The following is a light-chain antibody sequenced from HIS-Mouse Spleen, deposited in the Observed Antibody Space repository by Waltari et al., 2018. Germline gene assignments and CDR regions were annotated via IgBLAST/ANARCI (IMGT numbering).Light chain of an antibody. CDR1: KLGDKY. J-gene: IGLJ2*01. V-gene: IGLV3-1*01. CDR3: QAWDSSTAV. CDR2: QDS. Sequence: SYELTQPPSVSVSPGQTASITCSGDKLGDKYACWYQQKPGQSPVLVIYQDSNRNPGIPDRFSGSNSGNTATLTISGTQAMDEADYYCQAWDSSTAVFGGGTKLTVL.